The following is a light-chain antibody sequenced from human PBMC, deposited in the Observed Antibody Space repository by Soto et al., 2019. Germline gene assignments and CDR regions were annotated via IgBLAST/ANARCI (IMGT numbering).Light chain of an antibody. V-gene: IGKV1-5*01. CDR1: QSIRYY. Sequence: DIQLTQSPPTLSASVGDRVTITCRASQSIRYYLAWYQQMPGKAPKLLIYGASSLQSGVPSRFSGSGSGTEFTLTISSLQLDDLATDFRQHQNSYPPPCGHGTKVDIK. CDR2: GAS. J-gene: IGKJ1*01. CDR3: QHQNSYPPP.